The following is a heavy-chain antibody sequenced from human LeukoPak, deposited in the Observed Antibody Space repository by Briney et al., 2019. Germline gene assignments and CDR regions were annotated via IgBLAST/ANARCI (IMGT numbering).Heavy chain of an antibody. CDR2: ISGSGSST. J-gene: IGHJ3*02. CDR1: GFTFSSHA. Sequence: GGSLRLSCAASGFTFSSHAMSWVRQAPGKGLEWVSAISGSGSSTEYADSVKGRFTISRDNSKNTMYLQMSSLRVEDTAVYYCAKCSDTCYANAFDIWGQGTTVTVS. V-gene: IGHV3-23*01. CDR3: AKCSDTCYANAFDI. D-gene: IGHD2-2*01.